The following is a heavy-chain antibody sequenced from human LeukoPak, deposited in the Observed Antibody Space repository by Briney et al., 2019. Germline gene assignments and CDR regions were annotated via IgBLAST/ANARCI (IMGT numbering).Heavy chain of an antibody. J-gene: IGHJ4*02. Sequence: EASVKVSCKASGYTFTSYGISWVRQAPGQGLEWMGWISSYNGNTNYAQKLRGRVTMTTDTSTGTAYMELTSLRSDDTAVYYCAAGYCSAGSCYSRYYFDYWGQGTLVTVSS. CDR1: GYTFTSYG. V-gene: IGHV1-18*01. CDR2: ISSYNGNT. CDR3: AAGYCSAGSCYSRYYFDY. D-gene: IGHD2-15*01.